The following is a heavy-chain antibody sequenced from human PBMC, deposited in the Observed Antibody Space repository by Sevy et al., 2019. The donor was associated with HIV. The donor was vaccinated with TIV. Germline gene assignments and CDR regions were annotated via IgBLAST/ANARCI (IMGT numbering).Heavy chain of an antibody. J-gene: IGHJ4*02. CDR3: ARDRPYSSGYSHFDY. V-gene: IGHV3-7*03. D-gene: IGHD3-22*01. CDR1: GFTFSSYW. Sequence: GGSLRLSCAASGFTFSSYWMSWVRQAPGKGLEWVANIKQDGSEKYYVDSVKGRLTISRDNAKNSLYLQMNSLRAEDTAVYYCARDRPYSSGYSHFDYWGQGTLVTVSS. CDR2: IKQDGSEK.